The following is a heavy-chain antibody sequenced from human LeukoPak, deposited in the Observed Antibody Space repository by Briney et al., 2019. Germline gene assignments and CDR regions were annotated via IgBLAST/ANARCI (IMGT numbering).Heavy chain of an antibody. Sequence: PGGSLRLSCGASGFIFSSYGMQWVRQTPGKGLEWVAVIWYDGSNKYYADSVKGRFTISRDNAENSLYLQMNSLRSEDTAVYVGARAVGSGPGGHFDYWGQGTLVSVSP. J-gene: IGHJ4*02. CDR2: IWYDGSNK. CDR1: GFIFSSYG. D-gene: IGHD6-19*01. V-gene: IGHV3-33*01. CDR3: ARAVGSGPGGHFDY.